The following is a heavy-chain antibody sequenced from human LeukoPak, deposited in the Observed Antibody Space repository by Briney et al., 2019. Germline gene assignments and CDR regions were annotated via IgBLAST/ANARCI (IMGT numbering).Heavy chain of an antibody. CDR3: ARDLMVATGRPQPIDY. J-gene: IGHJ4*02. V-gene: IGHV1-69*05. D-gene: IGHD2-8*01. CDR2: IIPIFGTA. CDR1: GGTFSSYA. Sequence: SVKVSCKASGGTFSSYAISWVRQAPGQGLEWMGGIIPIFGTANYAQKFQGRVTVTRDTSASTAYMELSSLKSEDAALYYCARDLMVATGRPQPIDYWGQGTLVTVSS.